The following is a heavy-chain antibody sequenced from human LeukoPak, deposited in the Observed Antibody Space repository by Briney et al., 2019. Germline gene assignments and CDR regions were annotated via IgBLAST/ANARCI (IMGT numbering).Heavy chain of an antibody. Sequence: GGSLRLSCAASGCTFSSYSMNWVGQAPGKGLEWVSSISSSSSYIYYADSVKGRFTISRDNAKNSLYLQLTSPRAEDPAVYYCARDSNWNYAGVYHWFDPWGQETLVTVPS. CDR3: ARDSNWNYAGVYHWFDP. D-gene: IGHD1-7*01. CDR1: GCTFSSYS. J-gene: IGHJ5*02. CDR2: ISSSSSYI. V-gene: IGHV3-21*04.